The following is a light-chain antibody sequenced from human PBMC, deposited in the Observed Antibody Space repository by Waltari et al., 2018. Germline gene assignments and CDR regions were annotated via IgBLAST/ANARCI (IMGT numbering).Light chain of an antibody. CDR1: QSLVHSHGNTY. V-gene: IGKV2-30*02. CDR2: KVS. CDR3: MQGTHWPRT. Sequence: DVVMTQSPLSLPVIFGQSASISCRSRQSLVHSHGNTYLNCFQQRPGQSPRRLIYKVSNRYSGVPDRFSASGSGTDFTLKISRVEAEDVGVYYCMQGTHWPRTFGQGTKLEI. J-gene: IGKJ2*01.